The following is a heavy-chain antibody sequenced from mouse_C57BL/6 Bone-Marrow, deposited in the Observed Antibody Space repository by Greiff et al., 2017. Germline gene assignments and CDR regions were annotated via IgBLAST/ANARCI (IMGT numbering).Heavy chain of an antibody. CDR1: GFNIKDDY. Sequence: EVQVVESGAELVRPGASVKLSCTASGFNIKDDYMHWVKQRPEQGLEWIGWIDPENGDTEYASKFQGKATITADTSSNTAYLQLSSLTSEDTAVYYCTSLLCLSYWGQGTLVTVSA. D-gene: IGHD2-2*01. V-gene: IGHV14-4*01. CDR3: TSLLCLSY. J-gene: IGHJ3*01. CDR2: IDPENGDT.